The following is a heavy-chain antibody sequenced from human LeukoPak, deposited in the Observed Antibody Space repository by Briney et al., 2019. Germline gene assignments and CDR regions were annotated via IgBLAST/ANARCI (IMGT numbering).Heavy chain of an antibody. J-gene: IGHJ6*03. CDR3: ARDKLRGSAGNYYYKDV. CDR1: GFSFSSYG. D-gene: IGHD1-26*01. CDR2: INSDGSST. V-gene: IGHV3-74*01. Sequence: GGSLRLSCAASGFSFSSYGMTWVRQAPGKGLVWVSRINSDGSSTSYADSVKGRFTISRDNSKNTLYLQMNSLSADDTAVYYCARDKLRGSAGNYYYKDVWGKATTVTVSS.